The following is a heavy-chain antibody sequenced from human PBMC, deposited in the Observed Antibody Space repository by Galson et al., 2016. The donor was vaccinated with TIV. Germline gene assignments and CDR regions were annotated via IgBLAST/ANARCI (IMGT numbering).Heavy chain of an antibody. D-gene: IGHD2-15*01. CDR3: ARDQDSGAYFDY. V-gene: IGHV4-31*01. CDR1: GGSISSNGIF. Sequence: TLSLTCTVSGGSISSNGIFWSWIRQHPGKGLEWIGYIYHSGSTHYNPSLKSQVAMSVDTSKNQFSLTLTSVTAADTAVYYCARDQDSGAYFDYWGQGTLVTVSS. J-gene: IGHJ4*02. CDR2: IYHSGST.